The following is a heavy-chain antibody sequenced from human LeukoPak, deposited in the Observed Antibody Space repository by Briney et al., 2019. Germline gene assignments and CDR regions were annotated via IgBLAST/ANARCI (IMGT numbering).Heavy chain of an antibody. J-gene: IGHJ4*02. V-gene: IGHV3-23*01. D-gene: IGHD2-2*01. CDR3: AREGQYCSSSVCQFDY. CDR2: ICGRDTTI. CDR1: GFTFSSHD. Sequence: GGSLRLSCVRSGFTFSSHDMICVRQAPGKGLEWVSDICGRDTTINYADSVKGRFTISRDNSKNTVYLQMSSLRVEDTAIYYCAREGQYCSSSVCQFDYWGQGTLVTVSS.